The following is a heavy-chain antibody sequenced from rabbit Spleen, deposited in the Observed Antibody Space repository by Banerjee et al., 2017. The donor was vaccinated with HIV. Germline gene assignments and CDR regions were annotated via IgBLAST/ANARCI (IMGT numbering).Heavy chain of an antibody. V-gene: IGHV1S45*01. J-gene: IGHJ4*01. CDR3: ARDGSNSYFTYFNF. CDR1: GFSFSSSYD. Sequence: QQQLVESGGGLVQPGASLTLTCTASGFSFSSSYDICWVRQAPGKGLELIACIDGGSTGTTYYASWAKGRFTISKTSSTTVTLQMTSLTAADTATFFCARDGSNSYFTYFNFWGQGTLVTV. D-gene: IGHD8-1*01. CDR2: IDGGSTGTT.